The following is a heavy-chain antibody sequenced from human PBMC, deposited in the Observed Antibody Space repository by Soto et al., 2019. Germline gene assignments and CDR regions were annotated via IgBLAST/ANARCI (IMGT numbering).Heavy chain of an antibody. CDR1: GYTFTNYG. V-gene: IGHV1-18*04. CDR3: ARGGSSWSAEYYEH. CDR2: ISGFNGNT. Sequence: ASVKVSCKASGYTFTNYGISWVRQAPGQGPEWMGWISGFNGNTKYARKVQGRVTLTTDTSATTAYMELRGLRSDDTAVYYCARGGSSWSAEYYEHWGQGALVTVSS. D-gene: IGHD6-13*01. J-gene: IGHJ1*01.